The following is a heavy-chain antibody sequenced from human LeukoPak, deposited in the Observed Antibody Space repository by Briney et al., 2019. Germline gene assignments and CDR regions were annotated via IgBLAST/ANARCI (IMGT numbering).Heavy chain of an antibody. V-gene: IGHV1-69*13. Sequence: VKVSCKASGFTFIAFYLHWVRQAPGQGLEWMGGIIPIFGTANYAQKFQGRVTITTDESTSTAYMELSSLRSEDTAVYYCATLYCSSTSCYSYYFDYWGQGTLVTVSS. D-gene: IGHD2-2*01. CDR1: GFTFIAFY. CDR3: ATLYCSSTSCYSYYFDY. CDR2: IIPIFGTA. J-gene: IGHJ4*02.